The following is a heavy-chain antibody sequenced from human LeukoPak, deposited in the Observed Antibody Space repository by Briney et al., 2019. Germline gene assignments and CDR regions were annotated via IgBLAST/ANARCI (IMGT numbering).Heavy chain of an antibody. J-gene: IGHJ4*02. CDR3: ARGPYYYDSSGSFDY. CDR1: GGSISSSSHY. D-gene: IGHD3-22*01. CDR2: IYYSGST. V-gene: IGHV4-39*01. Sequence: PSETLSLTCTVSGGSISSSSHYWGWIRQPPGKGLEWIGSIYYSGSTYYNPSLKSRVTISVDTSKNQFSLKLSSVTAADTAVYYCARGPYYYDSSGSFDYWGQGTLVTVSS.